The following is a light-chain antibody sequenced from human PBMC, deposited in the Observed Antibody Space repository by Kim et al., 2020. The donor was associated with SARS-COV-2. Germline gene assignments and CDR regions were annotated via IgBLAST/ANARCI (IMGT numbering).Light chain of an antibody. CDR2: DAS. CDR3: QQRSNWPIT. CDR1: QGVSSY. J-gene: IGKJ5*01. V-gene: IGKV3-11*01. Sequence: LCPGNTPAHPCRPVQGVSSYLAWYQHKPGPAPRLLIYDASNRATVIPARFSVSGSGTDFTLTISSLGPEDFAVYFCQQRSNWPITFGQGTRLEIK.